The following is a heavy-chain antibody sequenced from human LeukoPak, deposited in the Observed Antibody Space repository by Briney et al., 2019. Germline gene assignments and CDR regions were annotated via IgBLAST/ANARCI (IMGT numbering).Heavy chain of an antibody. CDR3: ARGFISGYYLLGFDY. Sequence: GGSLRLSCAASGFTFSSYGMHWVRQAPGRGLGWVAFIRFDGSYKDYADSVKGRFTISRDNAKNSLYLQMNSLRAEDTAVYYCARGFISGYYLLGFDYWGQGTLVTVSS. V-gene: IGHV3-30*02. CDR2: IRFDGSYK. CDR1: GFTFSSYG. J-gene: IGHJ4*02. D-gene: IGHD3-22*01.